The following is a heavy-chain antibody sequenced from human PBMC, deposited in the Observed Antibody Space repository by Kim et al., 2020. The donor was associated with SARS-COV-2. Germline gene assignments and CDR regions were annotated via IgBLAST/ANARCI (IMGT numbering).Heavy chain of an antibody. CDR1: GFTFSRYA. J-gene: IGHJ4*02. Sequence: GGSLRLSCAASGFTFSRYAMSWVRQAPGKEPEWIASVNNGGNAYYAGSVQGRFTVSRDNSANTLTLHMNNLRAEDTALYYCAKDHLSSGWPTFDYWGQGT. D-gene: IGHD6-19*01. V-gene: IGHV3-23*01. CDR2: VNNGGNA. CDR3: AKDHLSSGWPTFDY.